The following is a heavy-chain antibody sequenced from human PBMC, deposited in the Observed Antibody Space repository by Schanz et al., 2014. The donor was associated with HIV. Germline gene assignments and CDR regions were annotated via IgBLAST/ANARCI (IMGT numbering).Heavy chain of an antibody. CDR2: IYSGGIT. V-gene: IGHV4-59*01. CDR3: ARTAGGVDGWFDS. CDR1: GDSMTSYF. D-gene: IGHD2-21*02. J-gene: IGHJ5*01. Sequence: QVQLQESGSGLLRPSETLSLTCTVSGDSMTSYFWSWVRLPPGKELEWIGYIYSGGITNSKPSLKNRVATSIEASKRQISLQLTSVSAADTAVYYCARTAGGVDGWFDSWGQGILITVSS.